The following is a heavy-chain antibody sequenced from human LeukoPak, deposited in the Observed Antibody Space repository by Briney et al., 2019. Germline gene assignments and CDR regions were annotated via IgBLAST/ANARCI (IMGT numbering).Heavy chain of an antibody. Sequence: GGSLRLSCAASGFTFSSYGMHWVRQAPSKGLEWVAFIRYDGSNKYYADSVKGRFTISRDNSKNTLYLQMNSLRAEDTAVYYCAKADTITIYYYYYYMDVWGKGTTVTVSS. CDR3: AKADTITIYYYYYYMDV. J-gene: IGHJ6*03. CDR2: IRYDGSNK. D-gene: IGHD5-12*01. V-gene: IGHV3-30*02. CDR1: GFTFSSYG.